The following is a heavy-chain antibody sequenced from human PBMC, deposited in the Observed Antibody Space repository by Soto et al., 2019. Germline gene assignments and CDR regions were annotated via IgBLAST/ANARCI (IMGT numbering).Heavy chain of an antibody. V-gene: IGHV4-34*01. CDR3: VRGLRYSGMDV. CDR2: IDHSGST. Sequence: QVQLQQWGAGLLKLSETLSLTCAVNGGSFSAYYWTWIRQPPGRGLEWIGEIDHSGSTNYNPSLESRVTISIDTAKNRFSLNVTSVTAADTAVYYCVRGLRYSGMDVWGQGTTVTVS. J-gene: IGHJ6*02. D-gene: IGHD2-15*01. CDR1: GGSFSAYY.